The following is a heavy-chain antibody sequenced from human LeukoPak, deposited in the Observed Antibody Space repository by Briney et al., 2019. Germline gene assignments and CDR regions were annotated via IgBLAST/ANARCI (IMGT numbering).Heavy chain of an antibody. Sequence: PSETLSLTCAVYGGSFSGYYWSWIRQPPGKGLEWIGEINHGGSTNYNPSLKSRVTISVDTSKNHLSLTLTSVTAADTAIYYCSRESGPYSPFGHWGQGILVTVTT. D-gene: IGHD1-26*01. CDR2: INHGGST. V-gene: IGHV4-34*01. J-gene: IGHJ4*02. CDR3: SRESGPYSPFGH. CDR1: GGSFSGYY.